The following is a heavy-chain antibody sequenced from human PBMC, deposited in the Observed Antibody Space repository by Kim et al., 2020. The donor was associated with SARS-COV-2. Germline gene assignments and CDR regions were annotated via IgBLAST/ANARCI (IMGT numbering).Heavy chain of an antibody. Sequence: ASVKVSCKASGYTFRDYGISWIRQAPGQGLEWMGWISGHRGETNFAQKFQGRVTLARDTSTNTVYMEMTSLRFDDTGVFCCVRDSQNRGKFDDWGQGTLVTVSS. CDR3: VRDSQNRGKFDD. CDR1: GYTFRDYG. V-gene: IGHV1-18*01. CDR2: ISGHRGET. J-gene: IGHJ4*02. D-gene: IGHD3-10*01.